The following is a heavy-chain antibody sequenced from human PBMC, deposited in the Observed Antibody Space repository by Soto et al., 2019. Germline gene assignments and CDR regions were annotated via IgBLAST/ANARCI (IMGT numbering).Heavy chain of an antibody. CDR1: GFTFRSYW. CDR2: ISGDGSST. Sequence: EVQLVESGGGLVQPGGSLRLSCADSGFTFRSYWMHWVRQSPGKGLVWVSRISGDGSSTTYADSVRGRFTISRDNAKNTVYLQMDSLRAEDTAVYYCARSLPGTYGAFDLWGQGTMVTVSS. J-gene: IGHJ3*01. D-gene: IGHD1-7*01. V-gene: IGHV3-74*02. CDR3: ARSLPGTYGAFDL.